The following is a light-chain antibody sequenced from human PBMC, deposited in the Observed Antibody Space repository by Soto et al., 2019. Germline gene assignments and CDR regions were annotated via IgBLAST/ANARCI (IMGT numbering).Light chain of an antibody. CDR1: QSVSSY. J-gene: IGKJ2*01. CDR3: QQRSNWPLYT. Sequence: EIVLTQSPATLSLSPGERATLSCRASQSVSSYLAWYQQKPGQDPRLLIYDASNRATGIPARFSGSGSGTDFTLTISSLEPEDFAFYYCQQRSNWPLYTFGQGTKLEIK. CDR2: DAS. V-gene: IGKV3-11*01.